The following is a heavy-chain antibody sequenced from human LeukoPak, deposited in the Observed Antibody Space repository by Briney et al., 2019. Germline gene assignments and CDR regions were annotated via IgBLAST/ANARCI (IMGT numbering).Heavy chain of an antibody. CDR1: GFTFSGYE. Sequence: TGGSLRLSCAVSGFTFSGYEMNWVRQAPGKGLEWVSYIRSSGSIIYYAGSVKGRFTVSRDNPKNSLFLQMNSLRAEDTAVYFCARVIQLTYMDVWGKGTTVTVSS. D-gene: IGHD3-16*01. CDR3: ARVIQLTYMDV. CDR2: IRSSGSII. V-gene: IGHV3-48*03. J-gene: IGHJ6*03.